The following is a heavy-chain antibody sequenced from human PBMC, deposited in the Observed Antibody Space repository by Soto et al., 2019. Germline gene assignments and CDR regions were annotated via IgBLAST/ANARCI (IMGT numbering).Heavy chain of an antibody. D-gene: IGHD2-15*01. J-gene: IGHJ4*02. CDR1: GFSLSTSGVG. Sequence: QITLKESGPTLVKPTQTLTLTCTFSGFSLSTSGVGVGWIRQPPGKALEWLALIYWDDDKRYSPSLKSRLTITKDTAKNQVVLTMTNMDPVDTATYYCAHAYCSGGSCYFDYWGQGTLVTVSS. CDR2: IYWDDDK. CDR3: AHAYCSGGSCYFDY. V-gene: IGHV2-5*02.